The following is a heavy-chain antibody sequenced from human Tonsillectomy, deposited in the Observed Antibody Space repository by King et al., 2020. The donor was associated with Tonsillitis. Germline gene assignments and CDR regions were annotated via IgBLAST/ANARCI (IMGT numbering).Heavy chain of an antibody. CDR3: AKGTYYYDSSGLTPFDY. CDR1: GFTFSSYA. J-gene: IGHJ4*02. Sequence: VQLVESGGGLVQPGGSLRLSCAASGFTFSSYAMSWVRQAPGKGLEWVSAISGSGGSTYYADSVKGRFTISRDNSKNTLYLQMNSLRAEDTAVYYCAKGTYYYDSSGLTPFDYWGQGTLVTVSS. CDR2: ISGSGGST. V-gene: IGHV3-23*04. D-gene: IGHD3-22*01.